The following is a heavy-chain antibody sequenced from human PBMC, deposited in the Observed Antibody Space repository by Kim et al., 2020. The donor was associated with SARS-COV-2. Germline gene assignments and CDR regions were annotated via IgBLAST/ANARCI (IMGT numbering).Heavy chain of an antibody. D-gene: IGHD4-4*01. CDR3: ARGGNYGSVDGGDMDV. CDR2: IYYSGST. V-gene: IGHV4-30-4*01. J-gene: IGHJ6*02. CDR1: GGSISSGDYY. Sequence: SETLSLTCTVSGGSISSGDYYWSWIRQPPGKGLEWIGYIYYSGSTYYNPSLKSRVTISVDTSKNQFSLKLSSVTAVDTAVYYCARGGNYGSVDGGDMDVWGQGTTVTVSS.